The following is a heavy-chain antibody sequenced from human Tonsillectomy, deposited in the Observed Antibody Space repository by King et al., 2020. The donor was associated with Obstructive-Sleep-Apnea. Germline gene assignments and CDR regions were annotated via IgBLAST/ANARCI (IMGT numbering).Heavy chain of an antibody. CDR3: AGGSPVGATKSPSYFDY. J-gene: IGHJ4*02. Sequence: QLQESGPGLVKPSETLSLTCTVSGGSISSSSYYWGWIRQPPGKGLEWIGSIYYSGSTYYNPSLKSRVTISVDTSKNQFSLKLSSVTAADTAVYYCAGGSPVGATKSPSYFDYWGQGTLVTVSS. CDR2: IYYSGST. D-gene: IGHD1-26*01. CDR1: GGSISSSSYY. V-gene: IGHV4-39*07.